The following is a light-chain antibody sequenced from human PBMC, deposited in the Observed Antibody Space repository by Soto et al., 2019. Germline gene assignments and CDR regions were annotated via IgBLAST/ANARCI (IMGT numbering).Light chain of an antibody. CDR1: QSISSW. J-gene: IGKJ4*01. Sequence: DIQMTQSPSTLSASVGDRVTIGCRASQSISSWLAWYQQKPGKAPKLLIYKASSLESGVPSRFSGSGSGTEFTLTISSLQPDYFATYYCQQYNGDPLTFGGGTKVDIK. CDR3: QQYNGDPLT. CDR2: KAS. V-gene: IGKV1-5*03.